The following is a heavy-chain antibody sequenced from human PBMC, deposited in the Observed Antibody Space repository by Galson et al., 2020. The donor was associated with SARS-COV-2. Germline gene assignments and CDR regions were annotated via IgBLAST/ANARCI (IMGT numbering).Heavy chain of an antibody. V-gene: IGHV3-7*01. CDR1: GFTFSTYF. Sequence: QAGGSLRLSCAASGFTFSTYFMTWVRQAPGKGLEWVANIKQDGSEKYYADSVKGRFTISRDNANNSLYLQMNSLRAGDTAVYFCARDDGWLTWGQGTLVTVSS. J-gene: IGHJ5*02. D-gene: IGHD6-19*01. CDR2: IKQDGSEK. CDR3: ARDDGWLT.